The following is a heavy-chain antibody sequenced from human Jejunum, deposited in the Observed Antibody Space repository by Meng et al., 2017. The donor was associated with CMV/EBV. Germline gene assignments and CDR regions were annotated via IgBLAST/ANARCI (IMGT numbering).Heavy chain of an antibody. CDR1: GYTFTNYV. CDR3: VRDRNVPGNSEFDY. D-gene: IGHD6-19*01. Sequence: QVQLLKSGAEVKKPGASVKVSCKASGYTFTNYVINWVRQAPGQGLEWMGWISGYNGNTNYAQNFQGRVTLTTDTSTSTAYMELRSLRSDDTAVYYCVRDRNVPGNSEFDYWGQGTLVTVSS. V-gene: IGHV1-18*01. CDR2: ISGYNGNT. J-gene: IGHJ4*02.